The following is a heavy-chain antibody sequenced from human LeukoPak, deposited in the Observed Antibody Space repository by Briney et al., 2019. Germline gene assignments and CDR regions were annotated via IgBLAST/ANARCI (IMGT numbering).Heavy chain of an antibody. V-gene: IGHV4-34*01. CDR1: GASLSGYY. CDR3: ARGRGWNYFDY. D-gene: IGHD6-19*01. J-gene: IGHJ4*02. Sequence: PSETLSLTCGVHGASLSGYYWTWIRQSPGKGLEWIGEINHSGTTDDNPSLKSRVTISVDTSKTQFSLKLTSVTAADTAVYYCARGRGWNYFDYRGLGTLVTVSS. CDR2: INHSGTT.